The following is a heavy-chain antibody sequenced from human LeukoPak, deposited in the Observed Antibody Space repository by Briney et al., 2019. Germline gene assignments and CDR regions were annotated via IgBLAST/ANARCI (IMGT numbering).Heavy chain of an antibody. CDR1: GGTFSSYT. Sequence: ASVKVSRKASGGTFSSYTISWVRQAPGQGLEWMGRITPILGIANYAQKFQGRVTITADKSTSTAYMELSSLRSEDTAVYYCARMHYYDSSGYYFDYWGQGTLVTVSS. CDR3: ARMHYYDSSGYYFDY. J-gene: IGHJ4*02. V-gene: IGHV1-69*02. CDR2: ITPILGIA. D-gene: IGHD3-22*01.